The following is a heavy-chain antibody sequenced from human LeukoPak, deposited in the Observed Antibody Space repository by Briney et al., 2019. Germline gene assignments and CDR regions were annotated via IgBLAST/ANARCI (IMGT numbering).Heavy chain of an antibody. V-gene: IGHV3-21*01. CDR1: GFTFSSYS. Sequence: GGSLRLSCAASGFTFSSYSMNWVRQAPGKGLEWVSSISSSSSYIYYADSVKGRFTISRDNAKNSLYLQMNSLRAEDTTVYYCARDVSYYYYYYYMDVWGKGPTVTVSS. J-gene: IGHJ6*03. D-gene: IGHD2-15*01. CDR2: ISSSSSYI. CDR3: ARDVSYYYYYYYMDV.